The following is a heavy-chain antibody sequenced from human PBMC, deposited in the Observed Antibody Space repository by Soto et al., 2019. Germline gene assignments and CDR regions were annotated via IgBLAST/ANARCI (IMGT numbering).Heavy chain of an antibody. J-gene: IGHJ6*02. CDR2: IDWDDDK. V-gene: IGHV2-70*01. CDR3: ARIVVGATTSYYYYGMDV. Sequence: ESGPTLVNPTQPLTLTCTFSGFSLSTSGMCVSWIRQPPGKALEWLALIDWDDDKYYSTSLKTRLTISKDTSKNQVVLTMTNMDPVDTATYYCARIVVGATTSYYYYGMDVWGQGTTVTVSS. CDR1: GFSLSTSGMC. D-gene: IGHD1-26*01.